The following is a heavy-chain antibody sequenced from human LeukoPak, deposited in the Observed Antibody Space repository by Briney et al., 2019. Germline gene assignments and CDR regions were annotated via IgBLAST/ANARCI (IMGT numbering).Heavy chain of an antibody. CDR1: GFTLSDYA. V-gene: IGHV3-23*01. CDR2: ISGSGGST. Sequence: GGSLRLSCAASGFTLSDYAMSWVRQAPGKGLEWVSDISGSGGSTYYADPVKGRFTISRDNSRNKLSLQMNSLRAEDTAVYYCAKGAVVVVALFDYWGQGTLVTVSS. D-gene: IGHD2-15*01. CDR3: AKGAVVVVALFDY. J-gene: IGHJ4*02.